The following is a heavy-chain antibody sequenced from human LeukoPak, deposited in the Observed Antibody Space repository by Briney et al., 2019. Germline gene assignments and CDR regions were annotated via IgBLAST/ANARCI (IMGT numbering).Heavy chain of an antibody. CDR3: ARDGYYYDSSGALDY. D-gene: IGHD3-22*01. CDR2: IIPILGIA. Sequence: SVKVSCKASGGTFSSYTISWVRQAPGQGLERMGRIIPILGIANYAQKFQGRVTITADKSTSTAYMELSSLRSEDTAVYYCARDGYYYDSSGALDYWGQGTLVTVSS. V-gene: IGHV1-69*04. J-gene: IGHJ4*02. CDR1: GGTFSSYT.